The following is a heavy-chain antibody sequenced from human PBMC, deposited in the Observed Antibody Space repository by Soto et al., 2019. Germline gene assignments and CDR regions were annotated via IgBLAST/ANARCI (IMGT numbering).Heavy chain of an antibody. CDR2: AYYDWST. CDR3: ARDRSTYGGGGTGEVKENWFDP. J-gene: IGHJ5*02. D-gene: IGHD2-8*01. CDR1: GFSISRYY. Sequence: SETLSLTCSVSGFSISRYYWSWIRQPPGKGLEWIGYAYYDWSTGYSPSLKSRVTMEVDTSKKQVSLELNSVNAVDTAVYYCARDRSTYGGGGTGEVKENWFDPWGQGILVTVSS. V-gene: IGHV4-59*01.